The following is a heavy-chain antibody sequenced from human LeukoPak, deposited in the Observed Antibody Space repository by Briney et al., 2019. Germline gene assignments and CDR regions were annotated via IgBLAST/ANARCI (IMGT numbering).Heavy chain of an antibody. D-gene: IGHD6-6*01. CDR3: ARLRQLADAFDI. Sequence: GESLKISCKGSGYSFTTFWIAWVRQMSGKGLEWMGIIYPGDSDTVYSPSFQGRVTISADKSISTAYLQWSSLKASDIAMYYCARLRQLADAFDIWGQGTMVTVSS. CDR2: IYPGDSDT. CDR1: GYSFTTFW. J-gene: IGHJ3*02. V-gene: IGHV5-51*01.